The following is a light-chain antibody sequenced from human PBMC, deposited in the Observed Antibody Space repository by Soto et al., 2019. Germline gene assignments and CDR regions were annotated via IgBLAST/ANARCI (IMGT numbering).Light chain of an antibody. J-gene: IGLJ7*01. V-gene: IGLV1-51*01. CDR1: SSNIGNNY. Sequence: QSVLTQPPSVSAAPGQTVTISCSGSSSNIGNNYVSWYQQLPGTAPKLLIYDNNERSSGIPDRFSGSKSGTSATLDITGHQTGDEADYYCGAWDDSLTGVVFGGGTQLTVL. CDR2: DNN. CDR3: GAWDDSLTGVV.